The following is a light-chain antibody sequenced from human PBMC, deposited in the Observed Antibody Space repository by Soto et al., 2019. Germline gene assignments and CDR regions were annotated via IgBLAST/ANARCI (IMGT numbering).Light chain of an antibody. CDR3: ISHAGSNNLV. Sequence: QSALTQPPSASGSPGQSVTISCSGTISDVGGYNYVSWYQEHPGKAPKLMIYEVTKRPSGVPDRFSGSKSGNTASLTVSGLQAEDEADYYCISHAGSNNLVFGGGTKLTVL. CDR1: ISDVGGYNY. CDR2: EVT. J-gene: IGLJ3*02. V-gene: IGLV2-8*01.